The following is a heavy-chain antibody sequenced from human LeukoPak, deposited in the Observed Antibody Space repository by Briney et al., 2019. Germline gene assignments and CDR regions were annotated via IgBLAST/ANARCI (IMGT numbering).Heavy chain of an antibody. CDR2: IYHSGST. Sequence: SETLSLTCTVSGGSISSGGYSWSWIRQPPGKGLEWIGYIYHSGSTYYNPSLKSRVTISVDRSKNQFSLKLSSVTAADTAVYYCARGYYFDYWGQGTLVTVSS. J-gene: IGHJ4*02. CDR3: ARGYYFDY. V-gene: IGHV4-30-2*01. CDR1: GGSISSGGYS.